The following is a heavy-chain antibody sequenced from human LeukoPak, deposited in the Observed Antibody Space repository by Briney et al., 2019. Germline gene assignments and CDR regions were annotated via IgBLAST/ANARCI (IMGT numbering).Heavy chain of an antibody. V-gene: IGHV1-69*05. Sequence: SVKVSCKASGGTFSSYAISWVRQAPGQGLEWMGGIIPIFGTANYAQKFQGRVTITTDESTSTAYMELSSLRSEDTAVYYCASSGLLELQAFDYWGQGTLVTVSS. J-gene: IGHJ4*02. CDR2: IIPIFGTA. CDR3: ASSGLLELQAFDY. D-gene: IGHD1-7*01. CDR1: GGTFSSYA.